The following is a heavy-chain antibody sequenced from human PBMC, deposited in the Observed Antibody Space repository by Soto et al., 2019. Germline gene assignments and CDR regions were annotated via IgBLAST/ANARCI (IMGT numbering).Heavy chain of an antibody. J-gene: IGHJ4*02. CDR1: GGSISSGGYS. CDR2: IYHSGST. D-gene: IGHD4-17*01. CDR3: ARGMTTVTTLDY. Sequence: QLQLQESGSGLVKPSQTLSLTCAVSGGSISSGGYSWSWIRQPPGKGLEWIGYIYHSGSTYYNPSLKSGVXXXVXXSKKQFSRKLSSVTAADTAVYYCARGMTTVTTLDYWGQGTLVTVSS. V-gene: IGHV4-30-2*01.